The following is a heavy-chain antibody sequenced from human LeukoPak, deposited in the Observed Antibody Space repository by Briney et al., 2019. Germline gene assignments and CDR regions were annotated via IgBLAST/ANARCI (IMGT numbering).Heavy chain of an antibody. CDR1: GGSFSGYY. D-gene: IGHD3-10*01. CDR3: ARARMVRGGIDY. V-gene: IGHV4-34*01. J-gene: IGHJ4*02. Sequence: PSETLSLTCAVYGGSFSGYYWSWIRQPPGKGLEWIGEINHSGSTNYNPSLKSRVTISVDTSKNQFSLKLSSVTAADTAVYYCARARMVRGGIDYWGQGTLVTVSS. CDR2: INHSGST.